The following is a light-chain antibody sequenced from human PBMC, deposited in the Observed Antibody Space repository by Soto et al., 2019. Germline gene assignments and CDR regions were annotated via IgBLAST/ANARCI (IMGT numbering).Light chain of an antibody. CDR2: GAS. V-gene: IGKV3-15*01. Sequence: EIVMTQSPGTLSVSPGERATLSCRASQSVRSNLAWYQQKPGQAPRLLIYGASTRATGIPARFSGGGSGTEFTLTISSLQSEDSAVYYCQQYNNWPPWTFGQGTKVEIK. CDR1: QSVRSN. CDR3: QQYNNWPPWT. J-gene: IGKJ1*01.